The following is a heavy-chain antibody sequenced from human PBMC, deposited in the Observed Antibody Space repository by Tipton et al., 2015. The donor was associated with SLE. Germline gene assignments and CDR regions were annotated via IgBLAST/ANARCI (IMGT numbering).Heavy chain of an antibody. J-gene: IGHJ5*02. CDR2: IYSGGST. CDR3: AKEVMVRGVNWFDP. V-gene: IGHV3-53*01. D-gene: IGHD3-10*01. Sequence: VQLVQSGGGLVQPGGSLRLSCAASGFTVSSSYMSWVRRAPGKGLEWVSIIYSGGSTYCADSVKGRFTISRDNSKNTLYLQMNSLRAEDTAVYYCAKEVMVRGVNWFDPWGQGTLVTVSS. CDR1: GFTVSSSY.